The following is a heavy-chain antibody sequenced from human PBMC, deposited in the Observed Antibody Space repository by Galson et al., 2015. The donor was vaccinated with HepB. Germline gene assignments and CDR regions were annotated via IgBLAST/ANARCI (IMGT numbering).Heavy chain of an antibody. V-gene: IGHV3-30-3*01. CDR1: GFTFSSYA. CDR3: AGGMITFGGVMDY. D-gene: IGHD3-16*01. Sequence: SLRLSCAASGFTFSSYAMHWVRQAPGKGLEWVAVISYDGRNKYYADSVKGRFTISRDNSKNTLYLQMNSLRAEDTAVYYCAGGMITFGGVMDYWGQGTLVTVSS. J-gene: IGHJ4*02. CDR2: ISYDGRNK.